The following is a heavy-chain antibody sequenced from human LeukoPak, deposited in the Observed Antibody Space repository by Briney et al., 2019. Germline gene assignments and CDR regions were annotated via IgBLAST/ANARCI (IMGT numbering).Heavy chain of an antibody. Sequence: GGSLRLSCTVSGFTLSSYEMSWIRQAPGKGLEWVSSIDYSGGSTYYADSVKGRFTISRDNSKNTLYLQLNSLRGDDTAVYYCARDRGQWNSGGFDPWGQGTLVTVSS. J-gene: IGHJ5*02. V-gene: IGHV3-23*01. CDR3: ARDRGQWNSGGFDP. D-gene: IGHD1-7*01. CDR1: GFTLSSYE. CDR2: IDYSGGST.